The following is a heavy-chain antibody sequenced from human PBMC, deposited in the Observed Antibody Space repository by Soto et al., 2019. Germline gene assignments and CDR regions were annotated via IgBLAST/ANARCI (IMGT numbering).Heavy chain of an antibody. V-gene: IGHV3-48*01. D-gene: IGHD4-17*01. CDR1: GFTFSSYS. Sequence: GGSLRLSCAASGFTFSSYSMNWVRQAPGKGLEWVSYISGSSTTIYYADSVKGRFTISRDNAMNSLYLQMNSLRADDTAVYFCARLHMNTMTTAGYWGQGTLVTVSS. CDR2: ISGSSTTI. CDR3: ARLHMNTMTTAGY. J-gene: IGHJ4*02.